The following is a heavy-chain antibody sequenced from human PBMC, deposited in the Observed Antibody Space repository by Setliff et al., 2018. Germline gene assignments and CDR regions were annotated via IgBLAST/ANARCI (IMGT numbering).Heavy chain of an antibody. J-gene: IGHJ4*02. CDR3: ARDSLSGWSAVDY. Sequence: RLSCVASGFTFSRHWMSWVRQAPGKGLEWVANIKEDGSEKHYVDSVKGRFTISRDNAKNSLYLQMKSLRAEDMGVYYCARDSLSGWSAVDYWGQGTLVTVSS. V-gene: IGHV3-7*01. D-gene: IGHD6-19*01. CDR2: IKEDGSEK. CDR1: GFTFSRHW.